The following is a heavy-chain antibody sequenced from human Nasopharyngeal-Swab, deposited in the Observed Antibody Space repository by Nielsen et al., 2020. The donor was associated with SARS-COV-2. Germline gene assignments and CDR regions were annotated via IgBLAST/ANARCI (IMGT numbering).Heavy chain of an antibody. J-gene: IGHJ6*02. V-gene: IGHV3-7*01. CDR3: ARGPWPVGSSSHYYYGMDV. D-gene: IGHD6-6*01. Sequence: GGSLRLSCAASGFTFSNAWMSWVRQAPGKGLEWVANIKQDGSEKYYVDSVKGRFTISRDNAKKSQYLQMNSLRAEDTAVYYCARGPWPVGSSSHYYYGMDVWGQGTTVTVSS. CDR2: IKQDGSEK. CDR1: GFTFSNAW.